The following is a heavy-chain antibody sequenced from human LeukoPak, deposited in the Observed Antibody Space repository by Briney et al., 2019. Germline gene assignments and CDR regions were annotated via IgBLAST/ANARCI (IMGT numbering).Heavy chain of an antibody. Sequence: GGSLRLSCAASGFTFSDYYMSWIRQAPGQGLEWVSYISSSGSTIYYADSVKGRFTISRDNAKNSLHLQMNSLRAEDTAVYYCAKSYYDILTGLDYYMDVWGKGTTVTISS. D-gene: IGHD3-9*01. CDR3: AKSYYDILTGLDYYMDV. CDR1: GFTFSDYY. V-gene: IGHV3-11*01. J-gene: IGHJ6*03. CDR2: ISSSGSTI.